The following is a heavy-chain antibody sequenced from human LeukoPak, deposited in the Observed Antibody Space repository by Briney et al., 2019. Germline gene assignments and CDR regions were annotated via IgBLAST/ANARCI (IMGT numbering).Heavy chain of an antibody. D-gene: IGHD3-10*01. CDR1: GGSFSGYY. V-gene: IGHV4-34*01. CDR2: INHSGSN. J-gene: IGHJ4*02. CDR3: ARGYYYGLRQFPFFDY. Sequence: PSETLSLTCAVYGGSFSGYYWSWIRQPPGKGLEWIGEINHSGSNNYNPSLKSRVTISVDTSKNQFSLKLSSVTAADTAVYYCARGYYYGLRQFPFFDYWGQGTLVTVSS.